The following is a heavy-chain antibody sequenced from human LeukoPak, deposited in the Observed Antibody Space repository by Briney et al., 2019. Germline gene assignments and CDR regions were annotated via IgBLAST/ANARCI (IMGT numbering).Heavy chain of an antibody. CDR1: GFTFSSYE. CDR3: ARDSDPYCSGGSCQRFDY. J-gene: IGHJ4*02. CDR2: ISSSGSTI. D-gene: IGHD2-15*01. Sequence: GGSLRLSCAASGFTFSSYEMNWVRQAPGKGLEWVSYISSSGSTIYYAGSVKGRFTISRDNAKNSLYLQMNSLRAEDTAVYYCARDSDPYCSGGSCQRFDYWGQGTLVTVSS. V-gene: IGHV3-48*03.